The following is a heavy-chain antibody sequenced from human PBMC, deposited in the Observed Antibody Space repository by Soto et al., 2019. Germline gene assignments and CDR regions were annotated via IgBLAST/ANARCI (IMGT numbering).Heavy chain of an antibody. CDR3: ARDGEAAMFPSYMDV. Sequence: GGSLRLSCAASGFTFSSYGMHWVRQAPGKGLEWVAVIWYDGSNKYYADSVKGRFTISRDNSKNTLYLQMNSLRAEDTAVYYCARDGEAAMFPSYMDVWGKGTTVTVYS. CDR1: GFTFSSYG. CDR2: IWYDGSNK. D-gene: IGHD2-2*01. J-gene: IGHJ6*03. V-gene: IGHV3-33*01.